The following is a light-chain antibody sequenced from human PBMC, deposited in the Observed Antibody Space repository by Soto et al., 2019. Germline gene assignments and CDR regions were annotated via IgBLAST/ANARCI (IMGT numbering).Light chain of an antibody. J-gene: IGKJ1*01. Sequence: DIQMTQSPSTLSASVGDRVTITCRASQSISNWLAWYQQRPGQAPKLLIYDASSLEIGVPSTFSGSASGTDFTLTISSLQPDDFATYYCQQYNSYPSTFGQGTKVEIK. CDR1: QSISNW. CDR3: QQYNSYPST. CDR2: DAS. V-gene: IGKV1-5*01.